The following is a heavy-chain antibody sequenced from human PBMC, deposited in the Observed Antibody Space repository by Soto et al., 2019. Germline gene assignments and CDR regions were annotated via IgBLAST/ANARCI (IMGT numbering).Heavy chain of an antibody. CDR3: ASSNYYYASSGYQKGPFDY. Sequence: PSETLSLTCAVSGYSISSGYYWGWIRQPPGKGLEWIGSIYHSGSTYYNPSLKSRVTISVDTSKNQFSLKLSSVTAADTAVYYCASSNYYYASSGYQKGPFDYWGQGTLGTVSS. CDR1: GYSISSGYY. D-gene: IGHD3-22*01. CDR2: IYHSGST. V-gene: IGHV4-38-2*01. J-gene: IGHJ4*02.